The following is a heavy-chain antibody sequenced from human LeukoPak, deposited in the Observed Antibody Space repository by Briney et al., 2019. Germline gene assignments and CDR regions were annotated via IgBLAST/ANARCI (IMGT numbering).Heavy chain of an antibody. J-gene: IGHJ6*02. D-gene: IGHD2-2*01. Sequence: GGSLRLSCAASGFTFSSYAMSWVRQAPGKGLEWVSAISGSGGSTYYSDSVKGRFTISRDNSKNTLYLQMNSLRAEDTAVYYCAKDSPLLGYCSSTSCPPMGYYYGMDVWGQGTTVTVSS. CDR2: ISGSGGST. V-gene: IGHV3-23*01. CDR3: AKDSPLLGYCSSTSCPPMGYYYGMDV. CDR1: GFTFSSYA.